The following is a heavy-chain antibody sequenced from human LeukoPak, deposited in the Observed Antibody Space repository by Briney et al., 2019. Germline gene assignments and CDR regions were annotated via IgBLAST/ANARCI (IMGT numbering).Heavy chain of an antibody. D-gene: IGHD3-10*01. CDR1: GVSFSSSNWY. V-gene: IGHV4-39*07. Sequence: SETLSLTCTVSGVSFSSSNWYWGWVRQPPGKGLEWIVSIYYSGNTYYNPSLKSQVTISVDTSKNQFSLKLSSVTAADTAVYYCARLVNYYGSGSYRPYFDYWGQGTLVTGSS. J-gene: IGHJ4*02. CDR2: IYYSGNT. CDR3: ARLVNYYGSGSYRPYFDY.